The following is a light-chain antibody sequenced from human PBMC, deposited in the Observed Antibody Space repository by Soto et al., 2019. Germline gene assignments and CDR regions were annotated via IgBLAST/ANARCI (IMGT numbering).Light chain of an antibody. CDR1: QSISRN. Sequence: EIVMTQSPVTLSVSPGERATLSCRASQSISRNLAWYQQKPGQAPRLLIFGSSSRATGIPDRFSGSGSGTDFTLTISRLEPEDFAVYYCQQYGSSLWTFGQGTKVDIK. J-gene: IGKJ1*01. CDR3: QQYGSSLWT. CDR2: GSS. V-gene: IGKV3-20*01.